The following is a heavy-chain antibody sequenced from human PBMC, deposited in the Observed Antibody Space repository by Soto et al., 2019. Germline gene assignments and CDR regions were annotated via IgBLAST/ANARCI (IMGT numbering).Heavy chain of an antibody. CDR1: GYTFSKYG. CDR3: ARGVPESNAYYYYMDV. V-gene: IGHV1-18*01. CDR2: IDPSNGNT. J-gene: IGHJ6*03. Sequence: QVQLLQSGGEVRKPGASVKVSCKASGYTFSKYGISRVRQARGQGLEWMAWIDPSNGNTNYAQKFQGRVTLTTDTSTTTAYMDLRSVKSDDTAVYFCARGVPESNAYYYYMDVWGKGTTVTVSS.